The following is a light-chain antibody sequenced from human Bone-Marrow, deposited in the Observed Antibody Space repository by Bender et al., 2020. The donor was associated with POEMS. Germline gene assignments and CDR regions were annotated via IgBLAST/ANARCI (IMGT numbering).Light chain of an antibody. CDR2: SSH. Sequence: IGAHAVNWYQHLPGTAPNLLIYSSHRRPSEVPDRFSGSRSGTSASLAISGLQSEDEADYYCCSYAGSSTYVFGTGTKVTVL. CDR1: IGAHA. CDR3: CSYAGSSTYV. V-gene: IGLV1-44*01. J-gene: IGLJ1*01.